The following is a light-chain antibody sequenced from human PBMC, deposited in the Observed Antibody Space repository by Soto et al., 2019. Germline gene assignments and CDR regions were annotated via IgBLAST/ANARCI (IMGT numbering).Light chain of an antibody. CDR2: DAS. CDR1: KSISGW. V-gene: IGKV1-5*01. CDR3: QQYDSYSLT. J-gene: IGKJ3*01. Sequence: DIQMTQSPSTLSASVGDRVTITCRASKSISGWLAWYQQRPGKAPKLLIYDASSLKTGVPSRFSGSGSGTEFTLTISGLQPDDFATYYCQQYDSYSLTFGPGTKVDIK.